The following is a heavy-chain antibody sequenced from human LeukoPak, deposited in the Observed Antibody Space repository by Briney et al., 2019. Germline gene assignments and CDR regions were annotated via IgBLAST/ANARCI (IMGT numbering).Heavy chain of an antibody. D-gene: IGHD1-26*01. CDR1: VGSFSGYH. V-gene: IGHV4-34*01. CDR3: ERGQGATVPKVGKNWFDP. J-gene: IGHJ5*02. CDR2: VNESGGT. Sequence: PSETLSLTCAVYVGSFSGYHWNWIRQPPGKGPEWIGEVNESGGTNINPSLRSRVILSVDTSMNQFSLKLISVTAADTGVYYCERGQGATVPKVGKNWFDPWGHGTRVIVSP.